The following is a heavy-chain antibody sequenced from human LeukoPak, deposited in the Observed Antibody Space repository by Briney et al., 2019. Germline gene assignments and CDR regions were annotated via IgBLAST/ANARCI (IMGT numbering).Heavy chain of an antibody. J-gene: IGHJ6*02. CDR2: INHSGST. CDR1: GGSFSGYY. D-gene: IGHD6-6*01. CDR3: ARSGSSSSAPYYYYGMDV. Sequence: SETLSLTCAVYGGSFSGYYWSWIRQPPGKGLEWIGEINHSGSTNYNPSLKSRVTISVDTSKNQFSLKLSSVTAADTAVYYCARSGSSSSAPYYYYGMDVWGQGTTVTVSS. V-gene: IGHV4-34*01.